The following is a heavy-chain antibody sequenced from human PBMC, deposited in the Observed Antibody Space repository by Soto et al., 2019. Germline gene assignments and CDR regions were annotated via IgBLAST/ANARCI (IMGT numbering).Heavy chain of an antibody. V-gene: IGHV3-33*01. J-gene: IGHJ4*02. D-gene: IGHD4-17*01. CDR2: IWYDGSNK. CDR1: GFTFSSYG. CDR3: ARDQDHLSVTTVDY. Sequence: QVQLVESGGGVVQPGRSLRLSCAASGFTFSSYGMHWVRQAPGNGLEWVAVIWYDGSNKYYADFVKGQVTISRDNSKNTLYLQMNSLKAEDTAVYYCARDQDHLSVTTVDYWGQGTLVTVSS.